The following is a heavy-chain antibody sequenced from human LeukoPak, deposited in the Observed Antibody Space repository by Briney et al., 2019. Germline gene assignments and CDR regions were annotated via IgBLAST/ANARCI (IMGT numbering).Heavy chain of an antibody. J-gene: IGHJ4*02. Sequence: PGGSLRLSCAASGFTFSNYWMHWVRQAPVKGLVWVSRIKGDGSYTNYADSVKGRFTISRDNAKNTLYLQMNSLRAEDTAVYYCARGLNDYWGQGTLVTVSS. CDR3: ARGLNDY. CDR2: IKGDGSYT. CDR1: GFTFSNYW. D-gene: IGHD4/OR15-4a*01. V-gene: IGHV3-74*01.